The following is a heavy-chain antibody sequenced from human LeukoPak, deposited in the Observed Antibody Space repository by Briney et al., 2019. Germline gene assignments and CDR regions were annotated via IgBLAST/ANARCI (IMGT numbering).Heavy chain of an antibody. D-gene: IGHD3-22*01. CDR2: INPNSGGT. V-gene: IGHV1-2*02. J-gene: IGHJ4*02. Sequence: ASVKVSCKASGYTFTGYYMHWVRQAPGQGLEWMGWINPNSGGTNYAQRFQGRVTMTTDTSTSTAYMELRSLRSDDTAVYFCARWGPSYDSSGFFDYWGQGTLVTVSS. CDR3: ARWGPSYDSSGFFDY. CDR1: GYTFTGYY.